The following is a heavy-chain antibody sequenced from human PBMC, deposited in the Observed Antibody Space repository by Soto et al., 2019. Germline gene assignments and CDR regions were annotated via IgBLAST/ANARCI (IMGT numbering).Heavy chain of an antibody. J-gene: IGHJ6*02. Sequence: EASVKVSCKVSGYTLTELSMHWVRQAPGKGLEWMGGFDPEDGETIYAQKFQGRVTMTEDTSTDTAYMELSSLRSEDTAVYYCATDSVAHYYYGMDVWGQGTTVTVSS. CDR2: FDPEDGET. CDR3: ATDSVAHYYYGMDV. D-gene: IGHD6-19*01. V-gene: IGHV1-24*01. CDR1: GYTLTELS.